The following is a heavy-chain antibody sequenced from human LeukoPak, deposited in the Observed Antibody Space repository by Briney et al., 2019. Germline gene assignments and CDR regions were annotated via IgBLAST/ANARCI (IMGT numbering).Heavy chain of an antibody. CDR2: INHSGST. V-gene: IGHV4-34*01. J-gene: IGHJ6*03. Sequence: SETLSLTCTVYGGSFSGYYWSWIRQPPGKGLEWIGEINHSGSTNYNPSLKSRVTISVDTSKNQFSLKLSSVTAADTAVYYCASGPRHYYYYYMDVWGKGTTVTVSS. CDR3: ASGPRHYYYYYMDV. CDR1: GGSFSGYY.